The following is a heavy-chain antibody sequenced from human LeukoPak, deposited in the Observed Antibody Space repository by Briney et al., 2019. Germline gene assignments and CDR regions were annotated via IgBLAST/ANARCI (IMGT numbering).Heavy chain of an antibody. V-gene: IGHV1-2*02. Sequence: ASVKVSCKASGYTFTGYYMHWVRQAPGQGLEWMGWINPNSGGTNYAQKFQGRVTMTRDTSISTAYMELSRLRSDDTAVYYCARWMEDFWSGSMGYYFDYWGQGTLVTVSS. D-gene: IGHD3-3*01. CDR1: GYTFTGYY. CDR2: INPNSGGT. J-gene: IGHJ4*02. CDR3: ARWMEDFWSGSMGYYFDY.